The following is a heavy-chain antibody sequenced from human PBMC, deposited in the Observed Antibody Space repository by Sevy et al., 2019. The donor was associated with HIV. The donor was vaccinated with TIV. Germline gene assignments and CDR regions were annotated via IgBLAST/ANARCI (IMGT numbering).Heavy chain of an antibody. J-gene: IGHJ5*02. D-gene: IGHD6-25*01. CDR2: ISGSGGST. CDR1: GFTFSSYA. CDR3: AKPPEYSSGYDP. Sequence: GGSLRLSCAASGFTFSSYAMSWVRQAPGKGLEWVSAISGSGGSTYYADSVKGRFTISRDKAKNTLYLQMNSLRAEDTAVYYCAKPPEYSSGYDPWGQGTLVTVSS. V-gene: IGHV3-23*01.